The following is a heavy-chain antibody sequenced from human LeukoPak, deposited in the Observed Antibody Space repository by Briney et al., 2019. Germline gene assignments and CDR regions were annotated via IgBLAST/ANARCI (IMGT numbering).Heavy chain of an antibody. V-gene: IGHV1-2*02. D-gene: IGHD2-2*01. CDR1: GYTFTGYY. Sequence: ASVKVSCKASGYTFTGYYIHWVRLAPGQGLEWMGWIKPYTGGTNTAQKFQGRVTLTGDTSISTACMELSGLTSDDTAVYYCARAQYQLLHGYYNYYMDVWGKGTTVTVSS. CDR2: IKPYTGGT. J-gene: IGHJ6*03. CDR3: ARAQYQLLHGYYNYYMDV.